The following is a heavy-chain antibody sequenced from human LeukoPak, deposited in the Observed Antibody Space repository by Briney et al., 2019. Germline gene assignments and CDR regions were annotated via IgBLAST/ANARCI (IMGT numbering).Heavy chain of an antibody. V-gene: IGHV3-43D*03. D-gene: IGHD5-18*01. Sequence: GGSLRLSCAASGFTFDDYAMHWVRQAPGKGLEWVSLISWDGGSTYYADSVKGRFTISRDNSKNSLYLQMNSLRAEDTALYYCAKATERGYSYGWKLQHWGQGTLVTVSS. CDR2: ISWDGGST. J-gene: IGHJ1*01. CDR1: GFTFDDYA. CDR3: AKATERGYSYGWKLQH.